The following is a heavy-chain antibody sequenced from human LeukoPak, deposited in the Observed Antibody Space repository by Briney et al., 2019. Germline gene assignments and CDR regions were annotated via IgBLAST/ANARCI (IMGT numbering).Heavy chain of an antibody. CDR1: GFTFSNYG. V-gene: IGHV3-33*01. CDR3: AREGPRGNSQFDY. D-gene: IGHD4-23*01. Sequence: GGSLRLSCAASGFTFSNYGMHWVRQAPGKGLERVALIWYDGSNKYYTDSVKGRLTISRDNSQDMLFLQMNSLRVEDTAVYYCAREGPRGNSQFDYWGQGTLVTVSS. J-gene: IGHJ4*02. CDR2: IWYDGSNK.